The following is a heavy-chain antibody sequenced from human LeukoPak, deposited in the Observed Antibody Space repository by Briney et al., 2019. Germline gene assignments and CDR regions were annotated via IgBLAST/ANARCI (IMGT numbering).Heavy chain of an antibody. CDR3: ARVSRIHAFDI. J-gene: IGHJ3*02. V-gene: IGHV3-74*01. CDR1: GLTFSSYW. D-gene: IGHD3-16*02. CDR2: INSDGSST. Sequence: GGSLRLSCAASGLTFSSYWMHWVRQAPGKGLVWVSRINSDGSSTSYADSVKGRFTISRDNAKNTLYLQMNSLRAEDTAVYYCARVSRIHAFDIWGQGTMVTVSS.